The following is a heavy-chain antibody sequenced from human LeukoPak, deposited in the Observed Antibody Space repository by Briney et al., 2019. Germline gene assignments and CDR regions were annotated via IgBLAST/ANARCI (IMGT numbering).Heavy chain of an antibody. D-gene: IGHD5-18*01. CDR2: IGGSAGST. CDR3: AKGGYSNGRYYYYYMDV. V-gene: IGHV3-23*01. J-gene: IGHJ6*03. Sequence: GGSVRLLCAASGFTFSSYCMSWVRQPPGKGREWVSAIGGSAGSTYYADSVKGRFTISRDNSKNTLYLQMNSLRAEDTAVYYCAKGGYSNGRYYYYYMDVWGEGTTVTVSS. CDR1: GFTFSSYC.